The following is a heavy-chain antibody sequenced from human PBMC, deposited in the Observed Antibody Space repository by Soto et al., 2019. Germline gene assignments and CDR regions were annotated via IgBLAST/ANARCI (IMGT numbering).Heavy chain of an antibody. CDR1: GYTFTSYG. D-gene: IGHD6-13*01. V-gene: IGHV1-18*01. CDR3: AREPSIAAAGSFWFDP. J-gene: IGHJ5*02. Sequence: ASVKVSCKASGYTFTSYGISWVRQAHGQGLEWMGWISAYNGNTNYAQRLQGRVTMTTDTSTSTAYMELRSLRSDDTAVYYCAREPSIAAAGSFWFDPWGQGTLVTVSS. CDR2: ISAYNGNT.